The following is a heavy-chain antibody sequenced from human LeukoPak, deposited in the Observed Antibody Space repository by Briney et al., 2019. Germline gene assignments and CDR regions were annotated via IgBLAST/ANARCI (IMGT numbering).Heavy chain of an antibody. J-gene: IGHJ6*03. CDR2: ISWDGGST. CDR3: AKGGIAAAGYYYYYYMDV. CDR1: GFTFDDYA. V-gene: IGHV3-43D*03. Sequence: GGSLRLSCAASGFTFDDYAMHWVRQAPGKGLEWVSLISWDGGSTYYADSVKGRFTISRDNSKNSLYLQMNSLRAEDTALYYCAKGGIAAAGYYYYYYMDVWGKGTTVTVSS. D-gene: IGHD6-13*01.